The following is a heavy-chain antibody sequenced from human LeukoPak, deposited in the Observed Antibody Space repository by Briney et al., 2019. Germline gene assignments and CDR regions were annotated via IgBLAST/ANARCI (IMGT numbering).Heavy chain of an antibody. Sequence: QPGGSLRLPCAASGFTFSSYSMTWVRQAPGKGLEWVAVIWYDGSNKYYADSVKGRFTISRDNAKNSLYLQMNSLRAEDTAVYYCARARGRDVGAQGPRVTVSS. V-gene: IGHV3-33*08. J-gene: IGHJ6*02. CDR3: ARARGRDV. CDR2: IWYDGSNK. CDR1: GFTFSSYS.